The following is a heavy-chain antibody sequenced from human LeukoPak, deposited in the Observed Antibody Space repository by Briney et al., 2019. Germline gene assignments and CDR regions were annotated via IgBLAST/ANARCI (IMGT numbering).Heavy chain of an antibody. CDR3: ARLRGAMTTVTKGSDY. CDR2: IFYSGDT. J-gene: IGHJ4*02. V-gene: IGHV4-39*01. D-gene: IGHD4-17*01. CDR1: GGSIDISTYY. Sequence: SETLSLTCTVSGGSIDISTYYWGWIRQPPGKGLEWIGSIFYSGDTYYNSSLKSRVTISVDMSKNQFSLGLSSVTAADTAVHYCARLRGAMTTVTKGSDYWGQGTLVTVSS.